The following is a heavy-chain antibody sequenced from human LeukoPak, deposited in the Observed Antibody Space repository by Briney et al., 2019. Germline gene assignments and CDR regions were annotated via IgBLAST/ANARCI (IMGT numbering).Heavy chain of an antibody. CDR3: AKGPTDSCWEKLHD. Sequence: GGSLRLSCAASGFTVTTLAMTWVRQAPGKGLEWVSVIGGSDGRTYYAASVKGRFTISRDESKNTLYLQMNSLRAEDTAVYYCAKGPTDSCWEKLHDWGQGTLVTVSS. CDR1: GFTVTTLA. D-gene: IGHD1-26*01. V-gene: IGHV3-23*01. J-gene: IGHJ4*02. CDR2: IGGSDGRT.